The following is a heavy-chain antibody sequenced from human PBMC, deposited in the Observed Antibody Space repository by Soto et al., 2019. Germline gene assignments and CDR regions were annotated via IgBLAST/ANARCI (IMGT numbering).Heavy chain of an antibody. V-gene: IGHV3-23*01. Sequence: PGGCLGLSCASSGVTFSSYAMSWFRQAPGNGLEWVSAISGSGGSTYYADSVKGRFTISRDNSKSTLYLQMNSLRAEDTAVYYCAKESYYYDSSGYHSEPFDYWGQGTLVTVSS. J-gene: IGHJ4*02. D-gene: IGHD3-22*01. CDR2: ISGSGGST. CDR1: GVTFSSYA. CDR3: AKESYYYDSSGYHSEPFDY.